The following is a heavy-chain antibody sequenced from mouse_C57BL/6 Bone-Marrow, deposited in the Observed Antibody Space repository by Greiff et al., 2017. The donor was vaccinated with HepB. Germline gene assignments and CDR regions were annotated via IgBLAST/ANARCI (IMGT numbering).Heavy chain of an antibody. V-gene: IGHV14-4*01. CDR2: IDPENGDT. CDR3: TTDYGSSYGNYAMDY. J-gene: IGHJ4*01. D-gene: IGHD1-1*01. CDR1: GFNIKDDY. Sequence: VQLQQSGAELVRPGASVKLSCTASGFNIKDDYMHWVKQRPEQGLEWIGWIDPENGDTEYASKFQGKATITADPSSNTAYLQLSSLTSEDTAVYYCTTDYGSSYGNYAMDYWGQGTSVTVSS.